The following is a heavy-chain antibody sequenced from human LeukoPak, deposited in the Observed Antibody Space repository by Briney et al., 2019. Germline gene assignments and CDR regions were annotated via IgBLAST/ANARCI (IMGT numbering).Heavy chain of an antibody. J-gene: IGHJ4*02. V-gene: IGHV3-49*04. D-gene: IGHD6-13*01. Sequence: PGGSLRLSCAASGFTFSSYWMSWVRQAPGKGLEWVGFIRSKAYGETTEYAASVKGRFTISRDDSKSIAYLRMNSLKAEDTAVYYCTTDWGYSNSGVFDFWGQGTLVTVSS. CDR1: GFTFSSYW. CDR3: TTDWGYSNSGVFDF. CDR2: IRSKAYGETT.